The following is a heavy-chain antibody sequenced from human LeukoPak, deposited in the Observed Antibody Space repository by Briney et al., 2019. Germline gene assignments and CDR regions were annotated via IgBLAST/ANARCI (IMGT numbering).Heavy chain of an antibody. D-gene: IGHD3-10*01. CDR1: GGSITGHY. CDR2: IYTNEYT. J-gene: IGHJ4*02. CDR3: ARPPYGDYFDY. Sequence: SETLSLTCTVSGGSITGHYWSWIRQPAGKGLEWIGRIYTNEYTNYNPSLKNRVTMSVDTSKSQFSLRLSSVTAADTAVYYCARPPYGDYFDYWGQGILVTVSS. V-gene: IGHV4-4*07.